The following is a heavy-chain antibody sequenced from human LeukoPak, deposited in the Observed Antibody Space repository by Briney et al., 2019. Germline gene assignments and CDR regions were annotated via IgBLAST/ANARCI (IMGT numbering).Heavy chain of an antibody. V-gene: IGHV4-59*01. D-gene: IGHD6-13*01. CDR2: IYYSGST. J-gene: IGHJ5*02. CDR3: ARSAAGPNWFDP. CDR1: GGSICSYY. Sequence: SETLSLTCTVYGGSICSYYWSWIRQPPGKGLKWIGYIYYSGSTNYNPSLKSRVTISVDTSKNQFSLKLSSVTAADTAVYYCARSAAGPNWFDPWGQGTLVTVSS.